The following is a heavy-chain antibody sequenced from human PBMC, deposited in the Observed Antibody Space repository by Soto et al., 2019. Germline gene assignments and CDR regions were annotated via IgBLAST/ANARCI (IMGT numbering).Heavy chain of an antibody. CDR1: GGSISGDY. Sequence: SETLSLTCTVSGGSISGDYWSWIRQPPGKGLEWIGYIYYSGSTDYNPSLKSRVTISVDTSKNQFSLKLSSVTAADTAVYYCASRTITMNALDYWGQGTLVTVSS. CDR3: ASRTITMNALDY. CDR2: IYYSGST. J-gene: IGHJ4*02. V-gene: IGHV4-59*08. D-gene: IGHD3-22*01.